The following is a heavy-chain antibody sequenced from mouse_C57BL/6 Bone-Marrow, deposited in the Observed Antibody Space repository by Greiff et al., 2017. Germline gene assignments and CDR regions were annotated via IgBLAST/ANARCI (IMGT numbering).Heavy chain of an antibody. Sequence: QVQLKESGPELVKPGASVKISCKASGYAFSSSWMNWVKQRPGKGLEWIGRIYPGVGDTNYNGKFKGKATLTADKSSSTAYLQLSILTSEDSAVYFCARKGVGRWYFDVWGTGTTVTVSS. CDR2: IYPGVGDT. V-gene: IGHV1-82*01. J-gene: IGHJ1*03. D-gene: IGHD4-1*01. CDR1: GYAFSSSW. CDR3: ARKGVGRWYFDV.